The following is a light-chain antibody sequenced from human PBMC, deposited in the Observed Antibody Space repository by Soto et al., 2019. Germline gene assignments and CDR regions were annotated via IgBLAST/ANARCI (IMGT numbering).Light chain of an antibody. Sequence: EIVMTQSPATLSVSPGERATLSCRASQSVSSNLDWYQQKPGQAPRLLIYGASTRATGIPARFSGSGSGTELTLTISSLQSEDFAVYYCQQYNNWPVAVGQGTKVEIK. CDR2: GAS. V-gene: IGKV3-15*01. CDR3: QQYNNWPVA. J-gene: IGKJ1*01. CDR1: QSVSSN.